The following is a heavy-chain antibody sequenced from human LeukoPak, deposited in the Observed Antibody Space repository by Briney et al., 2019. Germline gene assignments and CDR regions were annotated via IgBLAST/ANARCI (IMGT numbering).Heavy chain of an antibody. Sequence: SETLSLTCTVSGGSISSSSYYWGWIRQPPGKGLEWIGSIYYSGSTYYNPSLKSRVTISVDTSKNQFSLKLSSVTAADTAVYYCAGASIAVAGSYDLWGRGTLVTVSS. D-gene: IGHD6-19*01. V-gene: IGHV4-39*07. CDR3: AGASIAVAGSYDL. CDR2: IYYSGST. CDR1: GGSISSSSYY. J-gene: IGHJ2*01.